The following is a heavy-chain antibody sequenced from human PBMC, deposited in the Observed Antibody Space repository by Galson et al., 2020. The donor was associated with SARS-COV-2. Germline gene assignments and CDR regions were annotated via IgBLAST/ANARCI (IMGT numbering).Heavy chain of an antibody. V-gene: IGHV1-2*02. D-gene: IGHD3-3*01. CDR3: ARGSYDFWSGYPAESNWFDP. Sequence: ASVKVSCKASGYTFTGYYMHWVRQAPGQGLEWMGWINPNSGGTNYAQKFQGRVTMTRDTSISTDYMELSRLRSDDTAVYYCARGSYDFWSGYPAESNWFDPWGQGTLVTVSS. CDR2: INPNSGGT. J-gene: IGHJ5*02. CDR1: GYTFTGYY.